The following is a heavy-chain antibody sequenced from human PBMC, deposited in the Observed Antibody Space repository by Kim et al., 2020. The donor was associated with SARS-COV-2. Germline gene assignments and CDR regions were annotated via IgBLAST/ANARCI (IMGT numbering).Heavy chain of an antibody. Sequence: SETLSLTCTVSGGSISSSSYYWGWIRQPPGKGLEWIGSIYYNGSTYYNPSLKSRVTISVDTSKNQFSLKLSSVTAADTAVYYCARHRSSGYDPYWYFDLWGRGTLVTVSS. CDR1: GGSISSSSYY. D-gene: IGHD3-22*01. CDR3: ARHRSSGYDPYWYFDL. CDR2: IYYNGST. V-gene: IGHV4-39*01. J-gene: IGHJ2*01.